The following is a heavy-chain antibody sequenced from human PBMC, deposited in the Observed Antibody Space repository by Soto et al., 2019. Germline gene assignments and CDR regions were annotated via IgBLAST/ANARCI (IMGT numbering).Heavy chain of an antibody. D-gene: IGHD6-19*01. J-gene: IGHJ4*02. CDR1: GSTFSSYA. CDR3: AREKSSGWYGTGFDY. Sequence: PGGSLRLSCAASGSTFSSYAMHWVRQAPGKGLEWVAVISYDGSNKYYADSVKGRFTISRDNSKNTLYLQMNSLRAEDTAVYYCAREKSSGWYGTGFDYWGQGTLVTVSS. V-gene: IGHV3-30-3*01. CDR2: ISYDGSNK.